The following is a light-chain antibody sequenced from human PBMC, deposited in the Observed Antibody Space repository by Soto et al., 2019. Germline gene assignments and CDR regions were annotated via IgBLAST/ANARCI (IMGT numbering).Light chain of an antibody. CDR2: DVS. CDR1: SSDVGGYNY. Sequence: QSALTQPASVSGSPGQSITISCTGTSSDVGGYNYVSWYQQHPGKDPKLMIYDVSNRPSGVSNRFSGSKSGNTASLTISGLQAEDEADYYCSSYTSSSDVFGTGTKLTVL. V-gene: IGLV2-14*01. J-gene: IGLJ1*01. CDR3: SSYTSSSDV.